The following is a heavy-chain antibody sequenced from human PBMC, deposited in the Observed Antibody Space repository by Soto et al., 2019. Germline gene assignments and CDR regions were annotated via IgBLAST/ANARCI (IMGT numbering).Heavy chain of an antibody. D-gene: IGHD6-19*01. CDR2: FYYSGST. Sequence: QVQLQESGPGLVKPSETLSLTCTVSGGSISSYYWSWIRQPPGKGLEWIGYFYYSGSTNYNPSLKSRVTISVDTSKNQFSRKLSSVTAADTAVYYCARGGWKLFDYWGQGTLVTVSS. V-gene: IGHV4-59*01. J-gene: IGHJ4*02. CDR3: ARGGWKLFDY. CDR1: GGSISSYY.